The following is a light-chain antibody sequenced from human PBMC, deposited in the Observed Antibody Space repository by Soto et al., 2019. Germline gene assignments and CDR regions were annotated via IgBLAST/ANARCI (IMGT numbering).Light chain of an antibody. CDR2: LDSDGSH. J-gene: IGLJ2*01. CDR3: QTWGTGIHVV. CDR1: SGHSSYA. Sequence: QLVLTQSPSASASLGASVKLTCTLSSGHSSYAIAWHQQQPEKGPRYLMKLDSDGSHTKGDAIPERFSGSSSGAERYLTISSLKAEDEADEYCQTWGTGIHVVFGGGTKLTVL. V-gene: IGLV4-69*01.